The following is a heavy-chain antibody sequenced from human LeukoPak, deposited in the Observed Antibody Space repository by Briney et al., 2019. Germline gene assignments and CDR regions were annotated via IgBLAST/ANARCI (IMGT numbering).Heavy chain of an antibody. CDR1: GFTFSSYA. CDR2: INSDGSRT. J-gene: IGHJ3*02. CDR3: ARPENQYSSGFDGFDI. Sequence: WGSLTLSCAASGFTFSSYAMHWVRQAPGKGLEWVSRINSDGSRTTYPYSVSGLSTISSDNPKKTLYLQMNSLRPEDTAVYYCARPENQYSSGFDGFDIWGQGTMVTVSS. V-gene: IGHV3-74*01. D-gene: IGHD6-19*01.